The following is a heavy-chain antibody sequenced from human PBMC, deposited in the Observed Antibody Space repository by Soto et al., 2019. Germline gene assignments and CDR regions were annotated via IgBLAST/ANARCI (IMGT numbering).Heavy chain of an antibody. V-gene: IGHV3-23*01. CDR1: GFTFSSYA. J-gene: IGHJ6*02. CDR3: ARMIVVGDYYYYYGMDV. Sequence: GGSLRLSCAASGFTFSSYAMSWVRQAPGKGLEWVSGISGSGGSTYYADSVKGRFTISRDNSKNTLYLQMNSLRAEDTSLYYCARMIVVGDYYYYYGMDVWGQGTTVTVSS. CDR2: ISGSGGST. D-gene: IGHD2-21*01.